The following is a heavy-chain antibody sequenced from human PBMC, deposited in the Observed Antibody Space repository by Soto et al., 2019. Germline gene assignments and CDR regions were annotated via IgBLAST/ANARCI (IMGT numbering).Heavy chain of an antibody. J-gene: IGHJ4*02. CDR1: GYTFVAYG. Sequence: QVQLVQSGAEVKKPGASVKVSCKASGYTFVAYGISWVRQAPGQGLEGMGWNSPYNGNTKYAEMFQGRVTMTTDTATSTAYLELRSLRSDDTAVYYCARDQPTKVSASDYWGQGTLVTVSS. CDR2: NSPYNGNT. CDR3: ARDQPTKVSASDY. V-gene: IGHV1-18*04.